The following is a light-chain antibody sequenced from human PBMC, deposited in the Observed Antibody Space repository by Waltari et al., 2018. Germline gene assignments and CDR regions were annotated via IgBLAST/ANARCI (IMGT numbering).Light chain of an antibody. CDR3: QQRRDWPLT. J-gene: IGKJ4*01. Sequence: DIVLTQSPAILSLSPGERASLSCRASQSVTNYLAWYQQKPGQAPRLLIYDASNRATVIPARFSGSCLWTDFTLTISSLEPEDFAVYYCQQRRDWPLTFGGGTKVEIK. CDR2: DAS. V-gene: IGKV3-11*01. CDR1: QSVTNY.